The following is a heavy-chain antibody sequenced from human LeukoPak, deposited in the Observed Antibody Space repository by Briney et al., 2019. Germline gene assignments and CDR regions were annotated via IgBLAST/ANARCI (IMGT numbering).Heavy chain of an antibody. CDR2: IRAKTFGGAP. V-gene: IGHV3-49*04. CDR1: GFTFVDHA. D-gene: IGHD2-2*01. Sequence: SLRLSCAASGFTFVDHAMSWVRQAPGKGLEWVSLIRAKTFGGAPEYAASVKGRFTISRDDSKNIAYLQMDSLKTEDTAVYYCTRDSLYCSTSSCYGHQAIFWYYMDVWGKGTTVTVAS. CDR3: TRDSLYCSTSSCYGHQAIFWYYMDV. J-gene: IGHJ6*03.